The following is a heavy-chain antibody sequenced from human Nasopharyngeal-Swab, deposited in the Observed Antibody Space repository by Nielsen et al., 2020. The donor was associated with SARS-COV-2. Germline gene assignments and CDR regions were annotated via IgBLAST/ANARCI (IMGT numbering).Heavy chain of an antibody. CDR2: IYSGGSST. J-gene: IGHJ6*02. D-gene: IGHD4-11*01. Sequence: WIRQPPGKGLEWVPVIYSGGSSTYYADFVKGRFTISRDNSKNTLYLQMNSLRAEDTAVYYCAKAKTPYSNYGDYYYGMDVWGQGTTVTVSS. V-gene: IGHV3-23*03. CDR3: AKAKTPYSNYGDYYYGMDV.